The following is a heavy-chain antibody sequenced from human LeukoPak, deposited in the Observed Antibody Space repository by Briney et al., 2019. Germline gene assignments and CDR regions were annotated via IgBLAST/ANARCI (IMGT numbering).Heavy chain of an antibody. D-gene: IGHD5-12*01. J-gene: IGHJ4*02. Sequence: GGSLRLSCAASGFTFSSYKINWVRQAPGKGLEWVSSISPRSSSVYYADSMKGRFTISRDNAKNSLYLQMNSLRADDTAVYYCARETLYSGYAAYFDHWGQGTLVTVSS. CDR2: ISPRSSSV. CDR3: ARETLYSGYAAYFDH. V-gene: IGHV3-21*01. CDR1: GFTFSSYK.